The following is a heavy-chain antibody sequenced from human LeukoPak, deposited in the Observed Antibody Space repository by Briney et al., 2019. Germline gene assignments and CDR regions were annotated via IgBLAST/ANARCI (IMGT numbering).Heavy chain of an antibody. CDR1: GFTFSSYW. Sequence: GGSLRLSCAASGFTFSSYWMSWVRQAPGKGLEWVANIKQDGSEKYYVDSVKGRFTISRDNAKNSLYLQMNSLRAEDTAVYYCARVAGELLQRNTDYWGQGTLVTVSS. V-gene: IGHV3-7*01. D-gene: IGHD1-26*01. CDR2: IKQDGSEK. J-gene: IGHJ4*02. CDR3: ARVAGELLQRNTDY.